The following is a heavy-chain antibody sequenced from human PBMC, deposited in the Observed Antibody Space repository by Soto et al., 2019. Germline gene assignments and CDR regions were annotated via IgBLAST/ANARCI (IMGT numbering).Heavy chain of an antibody. CDR2: IWYDGSNK. V-gene: IGHV3-33*01. D-gene: IGHD3-3*01. CDR3: ARSAYYDFWSGYYTSYNHPYYYYGMDV. Sequence: LRLSFAASGFTFSSYGMHWVRQAPGKGLEWVAVIWYDGSNKYYADSVKGRFTISRDNSKNTLYLQMNSLRAEDTAVYYCARSAYYDFWSGYYTSYNHPYYYYGMDVWGQGTTVTVSS. CDR1: GFTFSSYG. J-gene: IGHJ6*02.